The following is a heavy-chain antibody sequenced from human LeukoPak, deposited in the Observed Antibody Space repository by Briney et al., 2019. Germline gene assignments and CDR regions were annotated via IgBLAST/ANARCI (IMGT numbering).Heavy chain of an antibody. Sequence: GGSLSLSCAASGFTFSSYAISQVRQAPGKGPEWVSAIRPNSERTYYADSVKGRFTISRDNSKSTLYLQMNSLRAEDAGVYYCAQRICGGSTCYPLDAWGRGTLVTVSS. J-gene: IGHJ5*02. D-gene: IGHD2-2*01. CDR3: AQRICGGSTCYPLDA. CDR2: IRPNSERT. CDR1: GFTFSSYA. V-gene: IGHV3-23*01.